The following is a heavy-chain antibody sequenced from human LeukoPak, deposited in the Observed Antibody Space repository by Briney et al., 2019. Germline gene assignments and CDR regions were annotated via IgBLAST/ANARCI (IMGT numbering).Heavy chain of an antibody. J-gene: IGHJ4*02. D-gene: IGHD6-13*01. V-gene: IGHV1-3*01. Sequence: ASVKVSCKASGYTFTSYAMHWVRQAPGQRLEWMGWINAGNGNTKYSQKFQGRVTITRDTSASTAYMELSSLRSEDTAVYYCAREIGSSWYPLPLDYWGQGTLVTVSS. CDR3: AREIGSSWYPLPLDY. CDR1: GYTFTSYA. CDR2: INAGNGNT.